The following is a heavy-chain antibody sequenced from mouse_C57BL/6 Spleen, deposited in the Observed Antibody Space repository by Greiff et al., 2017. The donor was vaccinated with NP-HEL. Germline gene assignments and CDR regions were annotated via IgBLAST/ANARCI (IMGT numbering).Heavy chain of an antibody. Sequence: EVHLVESGEGLVKPGGSLKLSCAASGFTFSSYAMSWVRQTPEKRLEWVAYISSGGDYIYYADTVKGRFTISRDNARNTLYLQMSSLKSEDTAMYYCTRDYYGSSYYEGYFDVWGTGTTVTVSS. CDR2: ISSGGDYI. CDR1: GFTFSSYA. J-gene: IGHJ1*03. D-gene: IGHD1-1*01. V-gene: IGHV5-9-1*02. CDR3: TRDYYGSSYYEGYFDV.